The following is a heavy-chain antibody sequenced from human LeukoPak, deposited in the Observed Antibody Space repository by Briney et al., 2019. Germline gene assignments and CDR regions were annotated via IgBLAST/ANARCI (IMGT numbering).Heavy chain of an antibody. CDR3: ARRSIAVAGPFDY. CDR2: ISGSGGST. Sequence: PGGSLRLSCAASGFTFSSYAMSWVRQAPGKGLEWVSAISGSGGSTYYADSVKGRFTISRDNAKNSLYLQMNSLRAEDTAVYYCARRSIAVAGPFDYWGQGTLVTVSS. CDR1: GFTFSSYA. D-gene: IGHD6-19*01. J-gene: IGHJ4*02. V-gene: IGHV3-23*01.